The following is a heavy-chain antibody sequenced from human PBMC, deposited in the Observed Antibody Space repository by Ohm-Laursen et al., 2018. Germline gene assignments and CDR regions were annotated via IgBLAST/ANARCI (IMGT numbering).Heavy chain of an antibody. V-gene: IGHV4-59*01. D-gene: IGHD2-21*02. J-gene: IGHJ5*02. CDR3: ARAYCGGDCYSP. CDR2: IYYSGST. Sequence: GTLSLTCTVSGGSISSYYWSWIRQPPGKGLEWIGYIYYSGSTNYNPSLKSRVTISVDTSKNQFSLKLSSVTAADTAVYYCARAYCGGDCYSPWGQGTLVTVSS. CDR1: GGSISSYY.